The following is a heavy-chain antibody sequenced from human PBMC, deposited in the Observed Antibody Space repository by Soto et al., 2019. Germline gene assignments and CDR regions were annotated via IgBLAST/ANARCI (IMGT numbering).Heavy chain of an antibody. CDR1: GYRFTSQW. J-gene: IGHJ4*02. V-gene: IGHV5-51*01. D-gene: IGHD1-1*01. Sequence: PGESLKISCKGSGYRFTSQWIGWVRQVPGKGLEWMGIIYPGDSDTRYSPSFQGQVTISADKSISTAYLQWSSPKASDTAIYYCARRDAYNLDYWGQGTLVTVSS. CDR3: ARRDAYNLDY. CDR2: IYPGDSDT.